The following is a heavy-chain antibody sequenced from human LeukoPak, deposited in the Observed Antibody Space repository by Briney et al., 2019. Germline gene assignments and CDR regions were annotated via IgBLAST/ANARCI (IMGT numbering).Heavy chain of an antibody. V-gene: IGHV3-74*01. CDR1: GFTFSNYT. CDR2: INSDARST. CDR3: ARGADTGYGSDS. D-gene: IGHD3-9*01. Sequence: GGSLRLSCAASGFTFSNYTMNWVRQAPGKGLVWVSRINSDARSTSYADSVKGRFTISRDNAKNTLYLQMNSLRAEDTAVYYCARGADTGYGSDSWGQGTLVTVSS. J-gene: IGHJ5*02.